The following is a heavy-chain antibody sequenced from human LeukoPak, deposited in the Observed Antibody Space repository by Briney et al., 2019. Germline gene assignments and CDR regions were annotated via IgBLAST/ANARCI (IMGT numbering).Heavy chain of an antibody. V-gene: IGHV1-18*01. Sequence: ASVKVSCKASGYTFTNYAISWVRQAPGQGLEWMGWISAYNGNTNYAQKLQGRVTMTTDTSTSTAYMELRSLRSDDTAVYYCARGWVNYYGSGSYYGYWGQGTLVTVSS. CDR3: ARGWVNYYGSGSYYGY. CDR2: ISAYNGNT. CDR1: GYTFTNYA. D-gene: IGHD3-10*01. J-gene: IGHJ4*02.